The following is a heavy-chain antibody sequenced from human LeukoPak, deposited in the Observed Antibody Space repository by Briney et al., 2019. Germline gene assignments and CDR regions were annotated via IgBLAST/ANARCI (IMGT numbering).Heavy chain of an antibody. D-gene: IGHD6-19*01. CDR2: VYTSGNT. CDR3: AREYPNSSAWSSDY. CDR1: GGSMSPYY. Sequence: SETLSLTCTVSGGSMSPYYWSWIRQPAGKGLEWIGRVYTSGNTNYNPSLKSRVTMSVDTSKNHFSLKLSSVTAADTALYYCAREYPNSSAWSSDYWGQGTLVTVSS. J-gene: IGHJ4*02. V-gene: IGHV4-4*07.